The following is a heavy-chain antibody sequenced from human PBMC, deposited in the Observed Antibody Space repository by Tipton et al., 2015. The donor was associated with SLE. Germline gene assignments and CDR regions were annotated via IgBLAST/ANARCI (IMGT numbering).Heavy chain of an antibody. D-gene: IGHD3-10*01. CDR2: ISSSGSTI. CDR1: GFTFSSYE. Sequence: SLRLSCAASGFTFSSYEMNWVRQAPGKGLEWVSYISSSGSTIYYADSVKGRFTISRDNSKNTLYLQMNSLRAEDTAVYYCAKDRGSMVQGVTTLGYWGQGTLVTVSS. V-gene: IGHV3-48*03. CDR3: AKDRGSMVQGVTTLGY. J-gene: IGHJ4*02.